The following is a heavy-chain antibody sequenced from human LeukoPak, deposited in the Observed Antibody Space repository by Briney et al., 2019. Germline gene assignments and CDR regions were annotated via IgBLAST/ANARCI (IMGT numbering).Heavy chain of an antibody. CDR3: ASSVVVPAAWSPYYFDY. V-gene: IGHV1-46*01. CDR2: INPSGGST. Sequence: ASVKVSCKASGYTFTSYYMHWVRQAPGQGLEWMGIINPSGGSTSYAQKFQGRVTMTRDTSTSTVYMELSSLRSEDTAVYYCASSVVVPAAWSPYYFDYWGQGTLVTVSS. CDR1: GYTFTSYY. D-gene: IGHD2-2*01. J-gene: IGHJ4*02.